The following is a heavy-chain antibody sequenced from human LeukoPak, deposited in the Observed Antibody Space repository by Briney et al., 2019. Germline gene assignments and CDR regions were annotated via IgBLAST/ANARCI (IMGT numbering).Heavy chain of an antibody. J-gene: IGHJ4*02. Sequence: GGSLRLSCAVSGFTFSSYWMHCVRQAPGKGLVWVSRINSDGSSTNYADSVRGRFTISRGNAKNTLYLQMNSLRAEDTAVYYCASLNVPATPHWGQGTLVTVSS. CDR3: ASLNVPATPH. CDR1: GFTFSSYW. V-gene: IGHV3-74*01. CDR2: INSDGSST. D-gene: IGHD2-15*01.